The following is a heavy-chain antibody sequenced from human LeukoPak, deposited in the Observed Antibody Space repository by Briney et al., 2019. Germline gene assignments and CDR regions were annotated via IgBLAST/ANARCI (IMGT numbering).Heavy chain of an antibody. V-gene: IGHV3-49*03. J-gene: IGHJ4*02. D-gene: IGHD5-18*01. CDR2: IRSKAYGGTT. Sequence: PGGSLRLSCAASGFTFSSYWMSWFRQAPGKGLEWVGFIRSKAYGGTTEYAASVKGRFTISRDDSKSIAYLQMNSLKTEDTAVYYCTRVVSFRLLFDYWGQGTLVTVSS. CDR3: TRVVSFRLLFDY. CDR1: GFTFSSYW.